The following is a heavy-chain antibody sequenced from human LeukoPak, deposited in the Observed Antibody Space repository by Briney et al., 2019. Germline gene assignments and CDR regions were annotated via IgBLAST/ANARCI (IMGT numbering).Heavy chain of an antibody. CDR2: ISSGSSTI. CDR1: GFTVSSNY. D-gene: IGHD6-13*01. V-gene: IGHV3-48*04. Sequence: GGSLRLSCAASGFTVSSNYMSWVRQAPGKGLEWVSYISSGSSTIYYADSVKGRFTISRDNAKNSLYLQMNRLRTEDTAVYYCARGRGSRYGVYFDYWGQGTLVTVSS. J-gene: IGHJ4*02. CDR3: ARGRGSRYGVYFDY.